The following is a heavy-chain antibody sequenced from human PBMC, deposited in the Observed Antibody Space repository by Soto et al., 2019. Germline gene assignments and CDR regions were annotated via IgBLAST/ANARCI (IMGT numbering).Heavy chain of an antibody. D-gene: IGHD5-12*01. CDR3: AREMATISGYFDY. CDR1: GGSISSGDYY. J-gene: IGHJ4*02. CDR2: IYYSGST. V-gene: IGHV4-30-4*01. Sequence: SETLSLTCTVSGGSISSGDYYWSWIRQPPGKGLEWIGYIYYSGSTYYNPSLKSRDTISVDTSKNQFSLKLSFVTAADTAAYYCAREMATISGYFDYWGQGTLVTVSS.